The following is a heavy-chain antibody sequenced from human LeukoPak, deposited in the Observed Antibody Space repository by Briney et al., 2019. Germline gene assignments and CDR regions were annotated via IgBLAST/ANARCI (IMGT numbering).Heavy chain of an antibody. J-gene: IGHJ2*01. Sequence: SETLSLTCAVYGGSFSGYYWSWIRQPPGKGLEWIGEINHSGSTNYNPSLKSRVTISVDTSKNQFSLKLSSVTAADTAVYYCARHRTRGWYFDLWGRGTLVTVSS. CDR2: INHSGST. CDR3: ARHRTRGWYFDL. V-gene: IGHV4-34*01. CDR1: GGSFSGYY.